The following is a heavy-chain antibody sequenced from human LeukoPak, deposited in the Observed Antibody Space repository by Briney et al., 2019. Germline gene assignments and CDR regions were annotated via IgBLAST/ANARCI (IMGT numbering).Heavy chain of an antibody. J-gene: IGHJ4*02. CDR1: GGSISSSGHY. D-gene: IGHD4-17*01. Sequence: SETLSLTCSLSGGSISSSGHYCRWIRQSPEKGLDWIGSIYSNGNTYYNPSVKSRVTISVDTSKNQFSLKLTSVTAAETAVYYCARSATVTTGYFDYWGQGALVTVSS. V-gene: IGHV4-39*07. CDR3: ARSATVTTGYFDY. CDR2: IYSNGNT.